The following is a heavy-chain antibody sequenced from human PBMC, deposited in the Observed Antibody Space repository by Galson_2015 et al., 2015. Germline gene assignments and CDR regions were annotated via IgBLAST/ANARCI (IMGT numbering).Heavy chain of an antibody. V-gene: IGHV6-1*01. CDR3: ARTGTTLVQADR. J-gene: IGHJ4*02. CDR2: TCYRSKWYN. Sequence: CAISGDSVSSTSAAWNWIRQSPSRGLEWLGRTCYRSKWYNEYAASVKSRTTINPDTSKNEFSLQLNSVTPEDTAVYYCARTGTTLVQADRWGQGTLVTVSS. CDR1: GDSVSSTSAA. D-gene: IGHD2/OR15-2a*01.